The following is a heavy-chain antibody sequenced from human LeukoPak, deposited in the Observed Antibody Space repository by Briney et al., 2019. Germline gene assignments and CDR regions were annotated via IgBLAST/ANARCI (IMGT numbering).Heavy chain of an antibody. CDR1: GFTFSDYF. CDR2: SSWDSGTI. Sequence: PGRSLRLSCAASGFTFSDYFMHWVRQVPGKGLEWVAGSSWDSGTIAYGESVKGLATISRDNARNSLYLEVKSMRVEDTALYYCAKDLAVGTSLRVYAFDVWGQGSLVTVSS. V-gene: IGHV3-9*01. J-gene: IGHJ3*01. CDR3: AKDLAVGTSLRVYAFDV. D-gene: IGHD1/OR15-1a*01.